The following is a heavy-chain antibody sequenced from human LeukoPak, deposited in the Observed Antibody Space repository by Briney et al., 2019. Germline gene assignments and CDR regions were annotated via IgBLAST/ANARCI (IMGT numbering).Heavy chain of an antibody. V-gene: IGHV3-9*01. J-gene: IGHJ4*02. D-gene: IGHD3-22*01. CDR2: ISWNSGSI. CDR3: ARDPDYYDSSGYPTHY. CDR1: GFTFDDYA. Sequence: GGSLRLSCAASGFTFDDYAMHWVRQAPGKGLEWVSGISWNSGSIGYADSVKGRFTISRDNAKNSLYLQMNSLRAEDTAVYYCARDPDYYDSSGYPTHYWGQGTLVTVSS.